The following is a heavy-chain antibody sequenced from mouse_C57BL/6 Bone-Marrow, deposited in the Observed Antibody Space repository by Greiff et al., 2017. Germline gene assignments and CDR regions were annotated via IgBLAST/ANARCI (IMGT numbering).Heavy chain of an antibody. J-gene: IGHJ4*01. V-gene: IGHV7-3*01. Sequence: EVQVVESGGGLVQPGGSLSLSCAASGFTFTDYYMSWVRQPPGKALEWLGFIRNKANGYTTEYSASVKGRFTISRDNSQSILYLQMHALRAEDSATYYCAGNYYGSSYAMDYWGQGTSVTVSS. CDR2: IRNKANGYTT. D-gene: IGHD1-1*01. CDR1: GFTFTDYY. CDR3: AGNYYGSSYAMDY.